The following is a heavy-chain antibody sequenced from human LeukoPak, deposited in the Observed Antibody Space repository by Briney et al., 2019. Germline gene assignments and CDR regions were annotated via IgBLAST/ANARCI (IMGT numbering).Heavy chain of an antibody. J-gene: IGHJ4*01. CDR3: ARALEWLPKFDY. Sequence: SQTLSLTCTVSGGSTSSGGYYWSWIRQHPGKGLEWIGYIYYSGSTYYNPSLKSRVTISVDTSKNQFSLKLSSVTAADTAVYYCARALEWLPKFDYWGHGTLVTVSS. V-gene: IGHV4-31*03. CDR2: IYYSGST. D-gene: IGHD3-3*01. CDR1: GGSTSSGGYY.